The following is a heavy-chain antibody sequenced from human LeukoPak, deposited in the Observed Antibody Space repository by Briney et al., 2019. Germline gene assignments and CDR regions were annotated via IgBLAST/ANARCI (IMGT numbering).Heavy chain of an antibody. D-gene: IGHD6-6*01. J-gene: IGHJ4*02. CDR1: GFTFSSYS. CDR2: ISSGSSYI. Sequence: GGSLRLSCAASGFTFSSYSMNWVRQAPGKGLEWVSSISSGSSYIYYADSVKGRFTISRDNAKNSLYLQMNSLRAEDTAVYYCAREGAARPGTDYWGQGTLVTVSS. V-gene: IGHV3-21*01. CDR3: AREGAARPGTDY.